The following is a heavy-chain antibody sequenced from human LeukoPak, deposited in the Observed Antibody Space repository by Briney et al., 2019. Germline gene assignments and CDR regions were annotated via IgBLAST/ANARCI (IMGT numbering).Heavy chain of an antibody. J-gene: IGHJ4*02. Sequence: GMSPRLSCAASGFTFSSYAMSWVRQAPGKGLEWVSAIRGSGGSTYYADSVKGRFTISRDNSKNTLYLQMNSLRAEDTAVYYCAKAFGWNCSSTSCWGQGTLVTVSS. CDR2: IRGSGGST. V-gene: IGHV3-23*01. D-gene: IGHD2-2*01. CDR3: AKAFGWNCSSTSC. CDR1: GFTFSSYA.